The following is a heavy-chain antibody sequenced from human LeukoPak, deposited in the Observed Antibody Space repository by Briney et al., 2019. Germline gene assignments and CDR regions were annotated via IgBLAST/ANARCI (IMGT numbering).Heavy chain of an antibody. Sequence: PGGSLRLSCAVSGIIFSSYSMNWVRQAPGKGLEWVSYISSSGSTIYYADSVKGRFTISRDNSKNTLYLQMNSLRAEDTAVYYCARETDSSGPNYWGQGTLVTVSS. CDR2: ISSSGSTI. CDR1: GIIFSSYS. J-gene: IGHJ4*02. D-gene: IGHD3-22*01. CDR3: ARETDSSGPNY. V-gene: IGHV3-48*01.